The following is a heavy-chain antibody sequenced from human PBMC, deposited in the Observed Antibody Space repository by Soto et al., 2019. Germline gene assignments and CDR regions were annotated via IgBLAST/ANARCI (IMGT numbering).Heavy chain of an antibody. Sequence: EVQVVESGGRLVQPGRSLRLSCAASGFSFDDYAMHWVRQAPGKGLEWVSGISWNSGTIGYADSVKGRFTISRDNAKNSLYLQMNSLRAEDTALYYCAKSTGGTANGMGVWGQGTTVTVSS. CDR3: AKSTGGTANGMGV. CDR1: GFSFDDYA. J-gene: IGHJ6*02. D-gene: IGHD2-8*02. V-gene: IGHV3-9*01. CDR2: ISWNSGTI.